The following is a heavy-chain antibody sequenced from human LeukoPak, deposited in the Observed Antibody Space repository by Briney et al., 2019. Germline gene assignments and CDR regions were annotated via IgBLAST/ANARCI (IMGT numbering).Heavy chain of an antibody. J-gene: IGHJ4*02. CDR1: GFTFSSYA. CDR2: ISGGGGST. V-gene: IGHV3-23*01. Sequence: PGGSLRLSCAASGFTFSSYAMSWVCQAPGKGLEWVSAISGGGGSTYYAGSVKGRFTISRDNSKNTLFLQMNSLRAEDTAVYYCAKDRGYSGYDPLDYWGQGTLVTVSS. D-gene: IGHD5-12*01. CDR3: AKDRGYSGYDPLDY.